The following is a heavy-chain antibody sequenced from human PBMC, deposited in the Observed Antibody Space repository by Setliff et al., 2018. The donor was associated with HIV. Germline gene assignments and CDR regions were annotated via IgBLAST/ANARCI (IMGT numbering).Heavy chain of an antibody. CDR3: ARCPVLLWFGKISGVDWFDP. J-gene: IGHJ5*02. Sequence: SETLSLTCAVSGFSISSGYYWGWIRQPPGKGLEWIGSISYSGSTYYKSSLKSRVTISVDASKNHFSLKLSSVTAADTAVYYCARCPVLLWFGKISGVDWFDPWGQGTLVTVSS. D-gene: IGHD3-10*01. CDR2: ISYSGST. CDR1: GFSISSGYY. V-gene: IGHV4-38-2*01.